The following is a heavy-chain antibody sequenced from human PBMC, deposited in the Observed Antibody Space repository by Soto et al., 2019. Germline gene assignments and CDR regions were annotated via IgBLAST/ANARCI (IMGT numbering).Heavy chain of an antibody. Sequence: EVQLVESGGGLVKPGGSLRLSCAASGFTFSSYSMNWVRQASGKGLEWVSSISSSSSYIYYADSVKGRFTISRDNAKNSLYLQMNSLRAEDTAVYYCARDGIVVVPAANRYYYYGMDVWGQGTTVTVSS. CDR3: ARDGIVVVPAANRYYYYGMDV. J-gene: IGHJ6*02. D-gene: IGHD2-2*01. CDR1: GFTFSSYS. CDR2: ISSSSSYI. V-gene: IGHV3-21*01.